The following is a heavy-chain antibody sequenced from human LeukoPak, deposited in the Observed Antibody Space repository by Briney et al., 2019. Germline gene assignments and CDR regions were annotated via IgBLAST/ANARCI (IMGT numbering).Heavy chain of an antibody. CDR1: GYTFTGYY. D-gene: IGHD3-10*01. V-gene: IGHV1-2*02. Sequence: ASVKVSCKASGYTFTGYYMHWVRQAPGQGLEWMGWINPNSGGTNYAQKFQGRVTMTRDASISTAYMELSRLRSDDTAVYYCARDWGVQGVKYYWGQGTLVTVSS. CDR2: INPNSGGT. CDR3: ARDWGVQGVKYY. J-gene: IGHJ4*02.